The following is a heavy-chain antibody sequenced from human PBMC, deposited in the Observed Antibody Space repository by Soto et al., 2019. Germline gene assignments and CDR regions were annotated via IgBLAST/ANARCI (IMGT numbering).Heavy chain of an antibody. V-gene: IGHV1-2*02. CDR1: GCTFTDYY. D-gene: IGHD2-2*01. J-gene: IGHJ6*04. CDR3: AKDPTVVVVQAATGGMDV. CDR2: INPKSGGT. Sequence: ASVRVSCKASGCTFTDYYMQWVRQAPGQGLEWMVWINPKSGGTNYAQKFQGRVTMTRVTSSSTAYMELSSLRSDDTALYYCAKDPTVVVVQAATGGMDVWGKGAQLTASS.